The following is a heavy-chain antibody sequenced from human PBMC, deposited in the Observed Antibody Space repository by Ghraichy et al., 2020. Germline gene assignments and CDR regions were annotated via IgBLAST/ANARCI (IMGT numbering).Heavy chain of an antibody. CDR2: INPNSGGT. V-gene: IGHV1-2*02. CDR1: GYTFTGYY. CDR3: ARANAVAGFSHYYYGMDV. Sequence: ASVKVSCKASGYTFTGYYMHWVRQAPGQGLEWMGWINPNSGGTNYAQKFQGRVTMTRDTSISTAYMELSRLRSDDTAVYYCARANAVAGFSHYYYGMDVWGQGTTVTVSS. D-gene: IGHD6-19*01. J-gene: IGHJ6*02.